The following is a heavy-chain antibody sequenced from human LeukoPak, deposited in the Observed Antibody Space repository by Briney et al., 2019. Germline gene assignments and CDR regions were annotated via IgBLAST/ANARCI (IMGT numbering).Heavy chain of an antibody. J-gene: IGHJ4*02. V-gene: IGHV1-2*02. Sequence: ASVKVSCKASGYTFTGYYMHWVRRAPGQGLEWMGWINPNSGGTNYAQKFQGRVTITADESTSTAYMELSSLRSEDTAVYYCARSSHCSSTSCYVRFDYWGQGTLVTVSS. D-gene: IGHD2-2*01. CDR1: GYTFTGYY. CDR2: INPNSGGT. CDR3: ARSSHCSSTSCYVRFDY.